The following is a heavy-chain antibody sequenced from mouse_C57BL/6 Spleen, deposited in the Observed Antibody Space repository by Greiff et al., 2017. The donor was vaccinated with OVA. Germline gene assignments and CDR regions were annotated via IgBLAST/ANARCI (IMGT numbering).Heavy chain of an antibody. D-gene: IGHD2-1*01. CDR3: ARVGGNYWYFDV. J-gene: IGHJ1*03. Sequence: EVQVVESGPGLVKPSQSLSLTCSVTGYSITSGYYWNWIRQFPGNKLEWMGYISYDGSNNYNPSLKNRISITRDTSKNQFFLKLNSVTTEDTATYYCARVGGNYWYFDVWGTGTTVTVSS. CDR1: GYSITSGYY. V-gene: IGHV3-6*01. CDR2: ISYDGSN.